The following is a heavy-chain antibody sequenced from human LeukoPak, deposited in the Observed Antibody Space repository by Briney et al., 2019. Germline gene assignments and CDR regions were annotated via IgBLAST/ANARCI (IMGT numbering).Heavy chain of an antibody. V-gene: IGHV4-4*07. J-gene: IGHJ5*02. D-gene: IGHD4-17*01. CDR1: GGSISSYY. CDR3: ARDDYGDESTWFDP. CDR2: IYTSGST. Sequence: SETRSLTCTVSGGSISSYYWIWIRQPAGKGLEWIGRIYTSGSTNYNPSLKSRVTMSVDTSKNQFSLKLSSVTAADTAVYYCARDDYGDESTWFDPWGRGTLVTVSS.